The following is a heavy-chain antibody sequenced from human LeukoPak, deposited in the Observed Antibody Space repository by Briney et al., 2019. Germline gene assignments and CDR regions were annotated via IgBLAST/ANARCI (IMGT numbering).Heavy chain of an antibody. CDR2: IYHSGST. V-gene: IGHV4-38-2*02. CDR3: ARDYGDLSDAFDI. CDR1: GYSISSGYY. Sequence: PSETLSLTCAVSGYSISSGYYWGWIRQPPGKGLEWIGSIYHSGSTYYSPSLKSRVTISVDTSKNQFSLKLSSVTAADTAVYYCARDYGDLSDAFDIWGQGTMVTVSS. J-gene: IGHJ3*02. D-gene: IGHD4-17*01.